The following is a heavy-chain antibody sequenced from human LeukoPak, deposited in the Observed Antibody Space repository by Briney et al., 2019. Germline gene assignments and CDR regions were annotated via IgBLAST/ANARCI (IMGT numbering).Heavy chain of an antibody. CDR1: GGSFSGYY. CDR3: AIGVRWESAGAFGI. V-gene: IGHV4-34*01. CDR2: INHSGST. D-gene: IGHD4-23*01. Sequence: MSSETLSLTCAVYGGSFSGYYWSWIRQPPGKGLEWIGEINHSGSTNYNPSLKSRVTISVDTSKNQFSLKLSSVTAADTAVYYCAIGVRWESAGAFGIWGQGTMVTVSS. J-gene: IGHJ3*02.